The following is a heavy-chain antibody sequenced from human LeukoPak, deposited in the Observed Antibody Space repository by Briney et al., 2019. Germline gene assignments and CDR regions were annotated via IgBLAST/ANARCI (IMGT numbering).Heavy chain of an antibody. D-gene: IGHD7-27*01. Sequence: PSETLSLSCTVSGGSISSSSFYWGGIRQPPGKGLEWIGSIYYSGSTYYNPSLNSRVTISVDTSKNQFSLKLRSVPAADTAVYYCARSELGKDAFDIWGQGTMVTVSS. CDR1: GGSISSSSFY. V-gene: IGHV4-39*07. J-gene: IGHJ3*02. CDR2: IYYSGST. CDR3: ARSELGKDAFDI.